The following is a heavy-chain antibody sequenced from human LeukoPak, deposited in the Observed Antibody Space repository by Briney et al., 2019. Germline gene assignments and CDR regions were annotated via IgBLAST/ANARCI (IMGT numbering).Heavy chain of an antibody. CDR1: GGTFSSYA. V-gene: IGHV1-69*05. D-gene: IGHD6-19*01. CDR3: ARVGGVAGAFDI. J-gene: IGHJ3*02. Sequence: SVKVSCKASGGTFSSYAISWVRQAPGQGLEWMGGIIPIFGTANYAQKFQGRVTITTDESTSTAYMELSSLRSEDTAVYYGARVGGVAGAFDIWGQGTMVTVSS. CDR2: IIPIFGTA.